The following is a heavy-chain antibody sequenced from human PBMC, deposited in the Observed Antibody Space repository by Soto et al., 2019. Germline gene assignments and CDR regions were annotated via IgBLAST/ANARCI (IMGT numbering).Heavy chain of an antibody. CDR1: GYTFTSYD. V-gene: IGHV1-8*01. Sequence: ASVKVSCKASGYTFTSYDINWVRQATGQGLEWMGWMNPNSGNTGYAQKYQGRDTKTRNTSISTTNMEMSSLRSEDTAVYYCARPIGGVIVIDAFDIWGQGTMVTVSS. CDR2: MNPNSGNT. CDR3: ARPIGGVIVIDAFDI. J-gene: IGHJ3*02. D-gene: IGHD3-16*02.